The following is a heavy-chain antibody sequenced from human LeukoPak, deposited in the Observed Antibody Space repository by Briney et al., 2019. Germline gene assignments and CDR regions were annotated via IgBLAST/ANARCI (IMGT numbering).Heavy chain of an antibody. D-gene: IGHD3-22*01. Sequence: ASVKVSCKASGYTYIDHYMHWVRQAPGRGLEWMGWINPKSGGTNYAQKFQGRVTVTRDTSINTAYMELSRLTSDDTAVYYCARGGGSSGYPDSWGQGTLVTVSS. J-gene: IGHJ4*02. CDR3: ARGGGSSGYPDS. V-gene: IGHV1-2*02. CDR2: INPKSGGT. CDR1: GYTYIDHY.